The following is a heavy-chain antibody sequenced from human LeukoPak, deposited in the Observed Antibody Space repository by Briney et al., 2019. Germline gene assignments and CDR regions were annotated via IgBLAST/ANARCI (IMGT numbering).Heavy chain of an antibody. V-gene: IGHV4-39*07. CDR3: ARGLTYYFDSSGYYVTDAFDI. CDR2: IYYTGST. Sequence: PSETLSLTCSVSGGSISSSRYYWGWIRQPPGKGLEWIGSIYYTGSTYHNPSLKNRVTISVDTSKNQFSLKLTSVTAADTAVYYCARGLTYYFDSSGYYVTDAFDIWGQGTMVTVSS. J-gene: IGHJ3*02. CDR1: GGSISSSRYY. D-gene: IGHD3-22*01.